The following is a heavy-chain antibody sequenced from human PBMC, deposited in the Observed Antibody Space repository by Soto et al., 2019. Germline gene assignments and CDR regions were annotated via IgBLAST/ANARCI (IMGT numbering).Heavy chain of an antibody. CDR3: ARGGQECSNSGCGYIYDGMDV. D-gene: IGHD1-26*01. J-gene: IGHJ6*02. CDR2: ISAYNGNR. V-gene: IGHV1-18*01. CDR1: GYTFSHYG. Sequence: DSVKVSCKASGYTFSHYGIGWVRQAPGQGLEWMGWISAYNGNRHFAEGLRGRITMTTNTTTSTADMELRSLSSDDTAVYYCARGGQECSNSGCGYIYDGMDVWGQGTTVTVS.